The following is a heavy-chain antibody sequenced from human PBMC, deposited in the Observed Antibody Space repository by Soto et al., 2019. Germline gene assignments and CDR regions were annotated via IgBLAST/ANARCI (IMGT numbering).Heavy chain of an antibody. CDR3: ARGDFSSGWYGVYYGMDV. CDR2: IKQDGSEK. V-gene: IGHV3-7*03. D-gene: IGHD6-19*01. Sequence: GGSLRLSCAASGFTFSSYWMSWVRQAPGKGLEWVANIKQDGSEKYYVDSVKGRFTISRDNAKNSLYLQMNSLRAEDTAVYYRARGDFSSGWYGVYYGMDVWGQGTTVTVSS. J-gene: IGHJ6*02. CDR1: GFTFSSYW.